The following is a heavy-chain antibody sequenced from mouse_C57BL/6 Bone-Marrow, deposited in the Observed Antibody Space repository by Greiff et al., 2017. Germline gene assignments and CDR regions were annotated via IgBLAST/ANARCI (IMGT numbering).Heavy chain of an antibody. V-gene: IGHV7-3*01. Sequence: EVQGVESGGGLVQPGGSLSLSCAASGFTFTDYYMSWVRQPPGKALEWLGFIRNKAYGYTTEYSAYVKGRFTISRDNYQRILYLQMNALRADDSATYCCGRCKGPPYCFDYWGQGTTLTVSS. CDR3: GRCKGPPYCFDY. CDR1: GFTFTDYY. CDR2: IRNKAYGYTT. J-gene: IGHJ2*01.